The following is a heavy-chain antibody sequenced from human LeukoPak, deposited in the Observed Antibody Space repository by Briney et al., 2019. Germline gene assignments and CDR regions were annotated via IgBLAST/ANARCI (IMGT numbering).Heavy chain of an antibody. V-gene: IGHV1-8*01. CDR1: GYTFTSYD. CDR3: ASPIAAYYYYGMDV. Sequence: ASVKVSCKASGYTFTSYDLNWVRQATGQGLEWMGWMNPNSGNTGYAQKFQGRVTMTRNTATSTAYMELSSLRSEDTAVYYCASPIAAYYYYGMDVWGQGTTVTVSS. D-gene: IGHD6-13*01. CDR2: MNPNSGNT. J-gene: IGHJ6*02.